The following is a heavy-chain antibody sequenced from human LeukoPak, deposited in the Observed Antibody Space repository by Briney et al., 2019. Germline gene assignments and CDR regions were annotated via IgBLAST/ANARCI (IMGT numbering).Heavy chain of an antibody. CDR1: GFTFSSYA. Sequence: GGSLRLSCAASGFTFSSYAMHWVRQAPGKGLEWVAVISYDGSHKYYADSVKGRFTISRDNSKNTLYLQMNSLRAEDTALYYCAKDGLYGSSTRVGWVDYWGQGTLVTVSS. J-gene: IGHJ4*02. CDR3: AKDGLYGSSTRVGWVDY. V-gene: IGHV3-30*04. CDR2: ISYDGSHK. D-gene: IGHD2-2*01.